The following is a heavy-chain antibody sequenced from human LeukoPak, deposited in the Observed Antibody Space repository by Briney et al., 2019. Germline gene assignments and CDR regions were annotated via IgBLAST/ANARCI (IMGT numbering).Heavy chain of an antibody. D-gene: IGHD2-2*01. CDR3: TRAYTQLGFDP. J-gene: IGHJ5*02. V-gene: IGHV3-49*03. CDR2: IRSKAYGGTT. Sequence: GGSLRLSCTASGCTFGDYAMSWFRQAPGKGLEWVGFIRSKAYGGTTEYAASVKGRFTISRDDSKSIAYLQMNSLKTEDTAVYYCTRAYTQLGFDPGGQGTLVTVSS. CDR1: GCTFGDYA.